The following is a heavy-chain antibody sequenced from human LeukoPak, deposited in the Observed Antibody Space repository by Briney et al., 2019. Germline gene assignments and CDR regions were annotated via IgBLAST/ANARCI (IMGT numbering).Heavy chain of an antibody. CDR1: GGSISSYY. CDR3: ARVGCGGDCCFDY. J-gene: IGHJ4*02. V-gene: IGHV4-59*01. D-gene: IGHD2-21*02. CDR2: IHYSGST. Sequence: SETLSLTCTVSGGSISSYYWSWIRQPPGKGLEWIGNIHYSGSTNYNTSLKSRVTISVDTSKNQFSLKLRSVTAADTAVYYCARVGCGGDCCFDYWGQGTLVTVSS.